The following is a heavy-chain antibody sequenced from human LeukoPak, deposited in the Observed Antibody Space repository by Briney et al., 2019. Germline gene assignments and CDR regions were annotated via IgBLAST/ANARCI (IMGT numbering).Heavy chain of an antibody. CDR2: IYYSGST. Sequence: SETLSLTCTVSGGSISSSSYYWGWIRQPPGKGLEWIGSIYYSGSTYYNPSLKSRVTISVDTSRNQFSLKLSSVTAADTAVYYCARGEVELPVLRFLEWARNYCYYYYMDVWGKGTTVTVSS. V-gene: IGHV4-39*07. D-gene: IGHD3-3*01. J-gene: IGHJ6*03. CDR1: GGSISSSSYY. CDR3: ARGEVELPVLRFLEWARNYCYYYYMDV.